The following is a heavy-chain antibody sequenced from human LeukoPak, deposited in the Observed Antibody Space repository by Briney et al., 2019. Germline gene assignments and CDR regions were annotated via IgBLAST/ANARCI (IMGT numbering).Heavy chain of an antibody. Sequence: SETLSLTCTVSGGSISSSSYYWGWIRQPPGKGLEWIGSIYYSGSTYYNPSLKSRVTISVDKSKNQFSLKLSSVTAADTAVYYCAASYCGGDCYSYYFDYWGQGTLVTVSS. CDR3: AASYCGGDCYSYYFDY. CDR1: GGSISSSSYY. J-gene: IGHJ4*02. CDR2: IYYSGST. D-gene: IGHD2-21*02. V-gene: IGHV4-39*07.